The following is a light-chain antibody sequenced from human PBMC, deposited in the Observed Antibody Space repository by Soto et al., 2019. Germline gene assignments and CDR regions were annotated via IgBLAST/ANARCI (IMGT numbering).Light chain of an antibody. Sequence: QSVLTQPPSASGSPGQSVTISCTRTSSDVADYNYVSWYQQHPGKAPKLMISEVTKRPSGVPDRFSGSKSGNTASLTVSGLQAEDEADYYCSSYSGSNSVVFGGGTKLTVL. CDR2: EVT. V-gene: IGLV2-8*01. CDR1: SSDVADYNY. J-gene: IGLJ2*01. CDR3: SSYSGSNSVV.